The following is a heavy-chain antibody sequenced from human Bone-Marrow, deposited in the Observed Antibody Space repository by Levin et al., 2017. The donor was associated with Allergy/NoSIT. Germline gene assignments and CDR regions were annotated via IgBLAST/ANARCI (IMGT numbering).Heavy chain of an antibody. D-gene: IGHD4-17*01. CDR3: AKGRGDYGDRERCDP. CDR2: ISASGGST. CDR1: GFTFTSYA. V-gene: IGHV3-23*01. J-gene: IGHJ5*02. Sequence: GESLKISCAASGFTFTSYAMSWVRPVPGRGLEWVSGISASGGSTYYADSVRGRFTISRDNSKNTLYLQMNSLRAEDTGIYDCAKGRGDYGDRERCDPWGQGTLVTVSS.